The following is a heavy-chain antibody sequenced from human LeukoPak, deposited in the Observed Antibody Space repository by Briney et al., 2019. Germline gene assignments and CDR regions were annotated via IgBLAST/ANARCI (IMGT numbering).Heavy chain of an antibody. CDR3: ARNRTSVTTRYFDL. J-gene: IGHJ2*01. CDR1: GASISSAY. V-gene: IGHV4-59*08. CDR2: IHYSGST. Sequence: PSETLSLTCTVSGASISSAYWSWVRRPPEKGLEWIGYIHYSGSTTYNPSLKSRVTMSVDTSKNQFSLKLSSVTAADTAVYYCARNRTSVTTRYFDLWGRGTLVTVSS. D-gene: IGHD4-17*01.